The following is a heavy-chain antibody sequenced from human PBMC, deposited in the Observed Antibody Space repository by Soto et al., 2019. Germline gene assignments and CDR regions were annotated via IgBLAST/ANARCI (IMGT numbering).Heavy chain of an antibody. CDR1: GLTFSSYW. V-gene: IGHV3-7*03. Sequence: GGSLGLGCAASGLTFSSYWVSWVRQEPGKGLEWVANIKQDGSEKYYVDSVKGRFTISRDNAKNSLYLQMNSLRAEDTAVYYCARDLEYSSFIEPTFDYWAQGTLVTVSS. CDR2: IKQDGSEK. D-gene: IGHD6-6*01. J-gene: IGHJ4*02. CDR3: ARDLEYSSFIEPTFDY.